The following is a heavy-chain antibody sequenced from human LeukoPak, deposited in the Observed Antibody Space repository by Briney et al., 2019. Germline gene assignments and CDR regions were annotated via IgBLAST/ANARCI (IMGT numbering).Heavy chain of an antibody. V-gene: IGHV3-64D*06. CDR3: VKDHRLAGDWFDP. Sequence: GGSLRLSCSASGFTFNSFAIHWVRQAPGKGLEYVSVISGNGGSTYYADSVKGRFTISRDNSKNTVYLQMSSLRPEETAVYYCVKDHRLAGDWFDPWGQGTLVTVSS. CDR1: GFTFNSFA. CDR2: ISGNGGST. J-gene: IGHJ5*02.